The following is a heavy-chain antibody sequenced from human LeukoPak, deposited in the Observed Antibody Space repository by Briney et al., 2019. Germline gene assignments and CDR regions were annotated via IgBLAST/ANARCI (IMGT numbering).Heavy chain of an antibody. V-gene: IGHV1-69*13. Sequence: SVKVSCKASGGTFSNYAINWVRQAPGQGLEWMGGIIPEFGTENYAQKFQGRVTITADESTNTAYMELSRLRSEDTAVYYCARGVIVVPTAVLWGQGPWSPSPQ. J-gene: IGHJ1*01. D-gene: IGHD2-2*01. CDR3: ARGVIVVPTAVL. CDR1: GGTFSNYA. CDR2: IIPEFGTE.